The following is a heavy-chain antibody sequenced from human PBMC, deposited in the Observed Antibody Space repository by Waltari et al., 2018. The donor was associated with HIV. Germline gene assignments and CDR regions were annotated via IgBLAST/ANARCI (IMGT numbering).Heavy chain of an antibody. V-gene: IGHV4-34*01. D-gene: IGHD2-2*01. J-gene: IGHJ6*02. CDR3: ARGVVPAAVNGYGMDV. CDR1: GGSFSGYY. Sequence: QVQLQQWGAGLLTPSETLSLTCAVYGGSFSGYYWSWLRQPPGKGLEWIGEINHSGSTNYNPSLKSRVTISVDTSKNQFSLKLSSVTAADTAVYYCARGVVPAAVNGYGMDVWGQGTTVTVSS. CDR2: INHSGST.